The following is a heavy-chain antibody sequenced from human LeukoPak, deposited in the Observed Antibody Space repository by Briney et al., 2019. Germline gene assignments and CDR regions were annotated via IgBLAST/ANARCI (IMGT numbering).Heavy chain of an antibody. Sequence: PGGSLRLSCAASGFTFNNYGMHWVRQAPGKGLEWVAVVSSDGGNKYYADSVKGRFAISRDNTQNTLYLQMNSLRAEDTAVYYCARGGWGTAIDYWAQGTLVTVSS. V-gene: IGHV3-30*03. D-gene: IGHD1-7*01. CDR3: ARGGWGTAIDY. CDR1: GFTFNNYG. J-gene: IGHJ4*02. CDR2: VSSDGGNK.